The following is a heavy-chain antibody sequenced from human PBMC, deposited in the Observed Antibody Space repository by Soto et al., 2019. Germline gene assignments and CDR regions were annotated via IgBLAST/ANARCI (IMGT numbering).Heavy chain of an antibody. CDR2: INHSGST. Sequence: PSETLSLTCAVYGGSFSGYYWSWIRQPPGKGLEWIGEINHSGSTNYNPSLKSRVTISVDTSKNQFSLKLSSVTAADTAVYYCARTVLGYCSSTSCYEPGTGMDVWGQGTTVTVSS. CDR3: ARTVLGYCSSTSCYEPGTGMDV. CDR1: GGSFSGYY. D-gene: IGHD2-2*01. V-gene: IGHV4-34*01. J-gene: IGHJ6*02.